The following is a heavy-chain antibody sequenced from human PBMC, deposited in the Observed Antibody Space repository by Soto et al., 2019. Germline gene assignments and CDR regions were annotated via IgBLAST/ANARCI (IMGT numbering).Heavy chain of an antibody. CDR3: ANDYDSSGYPRY. Sequence: QVQLVQSGAEVKKPGSSVKVSCKASGGTFSSYTISWVRQAPGQGLEWMGRIIPILGIANYAQKFQGRVTITADKSTSTDYMELSSLRSGDTAVYYCANDYDSSGYPRYWGQGTLVTVSS. CDR2: IIPILGIA. D-gene: IGHD3-22*01. V-gene: IGHV1-69*02. J-gene: IGHJ4*02. CDR1: GGTFSSYT.